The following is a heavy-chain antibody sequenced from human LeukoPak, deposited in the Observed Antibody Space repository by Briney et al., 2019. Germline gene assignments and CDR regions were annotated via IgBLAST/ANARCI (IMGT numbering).Heavy chain of an antibody. CDR3: ARDLGSVSYYNGPYMDV. CDR1: GFTFSSYW. D-gene: IGHD3-10*01. J-gene: IGHJ6*03. Sequence: GGSLRLSCAASGFTFSSYWMHWVRHAPGKGLVWVSRINRVGSSTSYAYSVKGRFTISRDNAKNTLYLQMNSLRAEDTAVYYCARDLGSVSYYNGPYMDVWGRGTTVTVSS. V-gene: IGHV3-74*01. CDR2: INRVGSST.